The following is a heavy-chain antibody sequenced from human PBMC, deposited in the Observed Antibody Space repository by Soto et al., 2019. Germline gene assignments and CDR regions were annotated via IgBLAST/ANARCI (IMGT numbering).Heavy chain of an antibody. CDR1: GGSFSGYY. Sequence: QVQLQQWGAGLLKPSETLSLTCAVYGGSFSGYYWSWIRQPPGKGLEWIGEINHSGSTNYNPSLKIRVTISVDTSKNQFSLKLSSVTAADTAVYYCARNCGSTGTTLHAFDIWGQGTMVTVSS. D-gene: IGHD1-1*01. J-gene: IGHJ3*02. V-gene: IGHV4-34*01. CDR2: INHSGST. CDR3: ARNCGSTGTTLHAFDI.